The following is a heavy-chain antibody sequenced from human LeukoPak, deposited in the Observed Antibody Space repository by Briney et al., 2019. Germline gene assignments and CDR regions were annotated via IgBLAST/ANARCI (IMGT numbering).Heavy chain of an antibody. CDR2: ISSSGSTI. Sequence: GGSLRLSCAASGSTFSSYEMNWVRQAPGKGLEWVSYISSSGSTIYYADSVKGRFTISRDNAKNSLYLQMNSLRAEDTAVYYCARDRGYDFWSGYYYPKVLDYWGQGTLVTVSS. V-gene: IGHV3-48*03. J-gene: IGHJ4*02. D-gene: IGHD3-3*01. CDR3: ARDRGYDFWSGYYYPKVLDY. CDR1: GSTFSSYE.